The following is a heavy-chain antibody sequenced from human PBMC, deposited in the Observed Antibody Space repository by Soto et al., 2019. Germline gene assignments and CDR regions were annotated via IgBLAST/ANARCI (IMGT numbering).Heavy chain of an antibody. CDR1: GFTFSGSA. CDR2: IRSKANSYAT. D-gene: IGHD3-10*01. Sequence: PGGSLRLSCAASGFTFSGSAMHWVRQASGKGLEWVGRIRSKANSYATAYAASVKGRFTISRDDSKNTAYLQMNSLKTEDTAVYYCTRPKPNYYGSGSYYYYGMDVWGQGTTVTVSS. J-gene: IGHJ6*02. V-gene: IGHV3-73*01. CDR3: TRPKPNYYGSGSYYYYGMDV.